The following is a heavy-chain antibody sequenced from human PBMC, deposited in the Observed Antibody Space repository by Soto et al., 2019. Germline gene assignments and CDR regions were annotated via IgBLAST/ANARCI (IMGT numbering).Heavy chain of an antibody. CDR1: GFSLTGSGVG. J-gene: IGHJ4*02. Sequence: QITLKESGPTLVKPTQTLTLTCTFSGFSLTGSGVGVRWIRQLRGKALEWLALIYWDDDKRYSPSLKSRLTITKDSSKNQVALTVTNMDPVYAATYYCARFLWSDTSLYYFDYWGQGTLVTVSS. CDR3: ARFLWSDTSLYYFDY. D-gene: IGHD3-3*01. V-gene: IGHV2-5*02. CDR2: IYWDDDK.